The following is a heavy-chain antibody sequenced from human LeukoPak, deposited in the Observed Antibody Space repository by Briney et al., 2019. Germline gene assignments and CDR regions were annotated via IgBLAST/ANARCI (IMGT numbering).Heavy chain of an antibody. CDR3: ARVGELDYGDYFYWFDP. V-gene: IGHV3-23*01. D-gene: IGHD4-17*01. J-gene: IGHJ5*02. CDR1: GFTFSSYA. CDR2: ISGSGGST. Sequence: GGSLRLSCAASGFTFSSYAMSWVRQAPGKGLEWVSAISGSGGSTYYADSVKGRFTISRDNSKNTLYLQMNSLRAEDTAVYYCARVGELDYGDYFYWFDPWGQGTLVTVSS.